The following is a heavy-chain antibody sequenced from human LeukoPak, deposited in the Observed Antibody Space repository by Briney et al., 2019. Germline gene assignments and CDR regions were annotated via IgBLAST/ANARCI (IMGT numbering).Heavy chain of an antibody. CDR3: AKRIAAADTKINAFDI. CDR1: GGSISSSNW. J-gene: IGHJ3*02. CDR2: IYHSGST. Sequence: PSETLSLTCAVSGGSISSSNWWSWVRQPPGKGLEWIGEIYHSGSTNYNPSLKSRVTISVDKSKNQFSLKLSSVIAADTAVYYCAKRIAAADTKINAFDIWGQGTMVTVSS. D-gene: IGHD6-13*01. V-gene: IGHV4-4*02.